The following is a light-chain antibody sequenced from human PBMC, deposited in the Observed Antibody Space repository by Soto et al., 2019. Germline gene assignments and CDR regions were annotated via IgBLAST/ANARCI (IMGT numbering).Light chain of an antibody. CDR1: SSNIGSSA. J-gene: IGLJ2*01. CDR2: SHN. CDR3: AAWDDSLNGVV. Sequence: QAVVTQAPSASGSPGQRVTISCSGSSSNIGSSAVNWYRQVPGTAPKLLIYSHNQRPSGVPDRFSGSKSDTSASLAISGLQSEDEADYYCAAWDDSLNGVVFGGGTKVTVL. V-gene: IGLV1-44*01.